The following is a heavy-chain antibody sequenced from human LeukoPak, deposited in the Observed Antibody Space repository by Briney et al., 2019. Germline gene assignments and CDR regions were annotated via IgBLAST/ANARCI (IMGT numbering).Heavy chain of an antibody. CDR3: ARAGVMATNHFDL. V-gene: IGHV1-46*01. J-gene: IGHJ2*01. Sequence: ASVKVSCKASGYSFTGYYIHWVRQATGQGLEWMGIIGPHGDDATNAQKFQGRVTMTGERSTRTVYTQLSSLRSDDTAVYYCARAGVMATNHFDLWGRGTLVTVSS. CDR1: GYSFTGYY. CDR2: IGPHGDDA. D-gene: IGHD5-24*01.